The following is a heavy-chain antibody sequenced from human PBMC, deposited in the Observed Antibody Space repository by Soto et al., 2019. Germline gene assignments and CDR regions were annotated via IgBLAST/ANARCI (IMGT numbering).Heavy chain of an antibody. CDR2: IFSNDDK. V-gene: IGHV2-26*01. D-gene: IGHD2-2*01. Sequence: QVTLKESGPVLVKPTATLTLTCTVSGLSLSKGRLCVSWIRQPPGKALEWLAHIFSNDDKSYNTSLKSRLTISKDTSRSQVVLTMTNMDPVDSATYYCAVIKACSRTDCYLASFDPWGQGTLVTVSS. J-gene: IGHJ5*02. CDR3: AVIKACSRTDCYLASFDP. CDR1: GLSLSKGRLC.